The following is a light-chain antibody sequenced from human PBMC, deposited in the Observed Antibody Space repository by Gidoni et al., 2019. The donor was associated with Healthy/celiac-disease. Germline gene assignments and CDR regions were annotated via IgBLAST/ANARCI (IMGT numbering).Light chain of an antibody. CDR2: STS. V-gene: IGKV3-15*01. J-gene: IGKJ1*01. CDR3: KQYNNWPRT. CDR1: QSVSSN. Sequence: ELVMTHSPATLSVSPGERATLACRASQSVSSNLAWYQQKPAQAPRLLIYSTSTRATGIPARCSGSGSGTEITLSISSLQSEDFAVYYCKQYNNWPRTFGQGTKVEIK.